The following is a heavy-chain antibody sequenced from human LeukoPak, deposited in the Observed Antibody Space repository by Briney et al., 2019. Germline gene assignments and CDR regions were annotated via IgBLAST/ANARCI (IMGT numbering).Heavy chain of an antibody. J-gene: IGHJ4*02. CDR2: INHSGST. CDR1: GRSFSGYY. V-gene: IGHV4-34*01. Sequence: PSETLSLTCAVYGRSFSGYYWSWIRQPPGKGLEWIGEINHSGSTNYNPSLKSRVTISVDTSKNQFSLKLSSVTAADTAVYYCARGRVTMVRGVIITLDYWGQGTLVTVSS. CDR3: ARGRVTMVRGVIITLDY. D-gene: IGHD3-10*01.